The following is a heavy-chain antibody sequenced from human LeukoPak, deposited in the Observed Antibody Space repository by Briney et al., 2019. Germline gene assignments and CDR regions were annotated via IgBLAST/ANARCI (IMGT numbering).Heavy chain of an antibody. CDR3: ARGSLNIYYDSSGRDAFDI. Sequence: GASVKVSCKASGYTFTSYDINWVRQATGQGLEWMGWMNPNSGNTGYAQKFQGRVTMTRNTSISTAYMELSSLRSEDTAVYYCARGSLNIYYDSSGRDAFDIWGQGTMVTVSS. J-gene: IGHJ3*02. CDR2: MNPNSGNT. CDR1: GYTFTSYD. D-gene: IGHD3-22*01. V-gene: IGHV1-8*01.